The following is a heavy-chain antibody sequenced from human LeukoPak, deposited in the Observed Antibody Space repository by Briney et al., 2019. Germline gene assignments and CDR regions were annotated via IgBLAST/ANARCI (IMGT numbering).Heavy chain of an antibody. CDR1: GYSFTSYG. V-gene: IGHV1-18*01. Sequence: ASVKVSCKTSGYSFTSYGVTWVRQAPGQGLEWMGWIGGYTVHTNYVQKFQGRVTMTTDTSTSTAYMELRRLTSDDTAVYYCARDGSCSWGSCDMDGWFDPWGQGTLVTVSS. D-gene: IGHD2-15*01. J-gene: IGHJ5*02. CDR2: IGGYTVHT. CDR3: ARDGSCSWGSCDMDGWFDP.